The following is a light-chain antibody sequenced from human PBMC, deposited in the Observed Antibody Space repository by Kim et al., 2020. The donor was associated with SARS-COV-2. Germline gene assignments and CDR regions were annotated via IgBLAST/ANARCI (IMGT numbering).Light chain of an antibody. Sequence: PGQSVNIYCNGTSSDVGGYNYVSLYQEYPGKGPKMKICDVSKRPSGVPERFSGSKAGNTASLTISGLQAEDKTDYYCCSYAGSRAIFGRAT. CDR2: DVS. CDR3: CSYAGSRAI. V-gene: IGLV2-11*01. CDR1: SSDVGGYNY. J-gene: IGLJ2*01.